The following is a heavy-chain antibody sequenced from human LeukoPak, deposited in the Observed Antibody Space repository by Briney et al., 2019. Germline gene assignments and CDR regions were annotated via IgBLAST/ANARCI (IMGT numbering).Heavy chain of an antibody. J-gene: IGHJ4*02. V-gene: IGHV3-48*04. D-gene: IGHD3-9*01. Sequence: GGSLRLSCEACGFTFNTYSMNWVRQAPGKGLEWFSYISRSGSTIYYADSVKCRFTISRDNAKNSLYLQMNSLRAEDTVFFFKQKTAYDILTGPTGILDYWGQGTLVTVSS. CDR3: QKTAYDILTGPTGILDY. CDR2: ISRSGSTI. CDR1: GFTFNTYS.